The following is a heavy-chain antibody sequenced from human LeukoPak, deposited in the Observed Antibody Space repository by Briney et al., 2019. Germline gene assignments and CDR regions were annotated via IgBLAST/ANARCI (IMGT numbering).Heavy chain of an antibody. D-gene: IGHD2-21*02. Sequence: GGSLRLSCAASGFTFSAYGMTWVRQAPGKGLEWVSAIDGSGHYTYYPDSVKGRFTTSRDNSKHTLFLQMNSLRAADTAVYYCGKLPQAGGDHYYIDVWGKGTTVTVSS. CDR1: GFTFSAYG. CDR3: GKLPQAGGDHYYIDV. J-gene: IGHJ6*03. CDR2: IDGSGHYT. V-gene: IGHV3-23*01.